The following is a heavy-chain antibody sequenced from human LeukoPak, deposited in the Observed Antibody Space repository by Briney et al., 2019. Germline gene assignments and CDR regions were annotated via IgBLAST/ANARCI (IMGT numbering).Heavy chain of an antibody. V-gene: IGHV1-2*02. J-gene: IGHJ4*02. Sequence: GASVKVSCKASGYTFTGYYMHWVRQAPGQGLEWMGWINPNSGGTNYAQKFQGRVTMTRDTSISTAYMELSRLRSDDTAVYYCARVGCSSTSCYGTFDYWGQGTLVTVSS. CDR1: GYTFTGYY. CDR3: ARVGCSSTSCYGTFDY. D-gene: IGHD2-2*01. CDR2: INPNSGGT.